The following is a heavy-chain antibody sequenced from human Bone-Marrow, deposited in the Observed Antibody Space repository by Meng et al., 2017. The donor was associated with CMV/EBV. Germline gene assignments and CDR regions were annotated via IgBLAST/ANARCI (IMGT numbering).Heavy chain of an antibody. CDR2: ISSSSSTI. Sequence: GESLKISCAASGFSFSSYGMSWVRQAPGKGLEWVSYISSSSSTIYYADSVKGRFTISRDNSKNTLYLQMNSLRAEDTAVYYCAKDRSMGIQLWLLGEFDYWGQGTLVTVSS. V-gene: IGHV3-48*01. D-gene: IGHD5-18*01. CDR3: AKDRSMGIQLWLLGEFDY. J-gene: IGHJ4*02. CDR1: GFSFSSYG.